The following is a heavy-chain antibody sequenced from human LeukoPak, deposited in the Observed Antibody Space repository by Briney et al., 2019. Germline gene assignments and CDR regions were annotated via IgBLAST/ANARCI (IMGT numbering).Heavy chain of an antibody. Sequence: SETLSLTCTVSGGSISSYYWSWIRQPPRKGLEWIGYIYYSGSTNYNPSLKSRVTISVDTSKNQFSLKLSSVTAADTAVYYCARALTTVDHYFDYWGQGTLVTVSS. CDR1: GGSISSYY. J-gene: IGHJ4*02. V-gene: IGHV4-59*01. D-gene: IGHD4-23*01. CDR3: ARALTTVDHYFDY. CDR2: IYYSGST.